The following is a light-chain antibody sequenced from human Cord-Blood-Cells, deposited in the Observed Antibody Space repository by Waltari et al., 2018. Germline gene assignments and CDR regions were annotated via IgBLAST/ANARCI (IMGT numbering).Light chain of an antibody. Sequence: EIVMTQSPATLSVSPGERATLSCRARQGLSSNFAWYQQKPGQAPRLLIYGASTRATGIPARFSGSGSGTEFTLTISSLQSEDFVVYYCQQYNNWPRTFGQGTKVEIK. CDR2: GAS. J-gene: IGKJ1*01. V-gene: IGKV3-15*01. CDR3: QQYNNWPRT. CDR1: QGLSSN.